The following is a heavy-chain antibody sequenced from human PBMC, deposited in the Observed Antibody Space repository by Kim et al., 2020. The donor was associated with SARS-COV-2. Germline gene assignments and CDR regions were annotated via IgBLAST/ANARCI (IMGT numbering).Heavy chain of an antibody. CDR1: GGTFTSYA. CDR3: ARDYGSGNYYNKYYFDY. J-gene: IGHJ4*02. Sequence: SVKVSCKASGGTFTSYAVNWVRQAPGQGLEWMGGIIPIFATANYAQKFQGRVTITADESTSTAYMELSSLRSEDPAVYFCARDYGSGNYYNKYYFDYWGQGTLVTVSS. CDR2: IIPIFATA. V-gene: IGHV1-69*13. D-gene: IGHD3-10*01.